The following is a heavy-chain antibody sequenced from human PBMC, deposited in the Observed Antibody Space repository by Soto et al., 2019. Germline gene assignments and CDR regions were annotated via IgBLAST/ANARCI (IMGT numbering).Heavy chain of an antibody. D-gene: IGHD3-16*01. J-gene: IGHJ5*02. V-gene: IGHV3-48*02. CDR1: GFTFSSYS. CDR3: AKGPENWDDSNWYDP. Sequence: SLRLSCAASGFTFSSYSMNWVRQAPGKGLEWVSYISSSSSTIYYADSVKGRFTISRDNAKNSLYLQMNSLRDEDTAVYYCAKGPENWDDSNWYDPWGQGTLVTVS. CDR2: ISSSSSTI.